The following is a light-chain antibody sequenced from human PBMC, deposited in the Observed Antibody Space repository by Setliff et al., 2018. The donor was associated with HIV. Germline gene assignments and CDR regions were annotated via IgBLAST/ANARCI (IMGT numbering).Light chain of an antibody. J-gene: IGLJ1*01. V-gene: IGLV2-14*03. Sequence: QSVLTQPASVSGSPGQSITISCTGISSDVGGYYSVSWYQQHPGKAPKLMIYDVINRPSGVSNRFSGSRSGNTASLTISGLQVEDEADYYCNSYTTSSTLYVFGPGTKAT. CDR3: NSYTTSSTLYV. CDR2: DVI. CDR1: SSDVGGYYS.